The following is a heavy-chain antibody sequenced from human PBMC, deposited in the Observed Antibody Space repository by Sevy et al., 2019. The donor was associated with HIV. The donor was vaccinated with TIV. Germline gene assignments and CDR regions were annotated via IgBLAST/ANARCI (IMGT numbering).Heavy chain of an antibody. J-gene: IGHJ4*02. CDR1: GGSISSSRYY. Sequence: SETLSLTCTVSGGSISSSRYYWGWIRQPPGKGLEWIGSIYYSGSTSYNPSLKSRVTISVDTSKNQFSLKLSSVTAADTALYYCARQGKHYDSSGLWDYWGQGTLVTVSS. CDR2: IYYSGST. D-gene: IGHD3-22*01. V-gene: IGHV4-39*01. CDR3: ARQGKHYDSSGLWDY.